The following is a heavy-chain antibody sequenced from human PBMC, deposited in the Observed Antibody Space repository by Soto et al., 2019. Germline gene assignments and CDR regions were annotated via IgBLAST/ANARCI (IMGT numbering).Heavy chain of an antibody. V-gene: IGHV1-3*01. CDR2: INAGNGNT. CDR3: ARAELRYFDWLFPPDY. CDR1: GYTFSNCG. Sequence: ALLRASYNASGYTFSNCGIPWVRKAPGQRLEWMGLINAGNGNTKYSQKFQGRVTLTRDTSASTAYMELSSLRSEDTAVYYCARAELRYFDWLFPPDYWGQGTLVTVSS. D-gene: IGHD3-9*01. J-gene: IGHJ4*02.